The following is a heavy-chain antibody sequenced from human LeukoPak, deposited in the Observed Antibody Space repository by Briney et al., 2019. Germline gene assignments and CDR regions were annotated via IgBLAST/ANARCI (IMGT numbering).Heavy chain of an antibody. CDR3: AKDRVSAWFGELLSHFDY. Sequence: GGSLRLSCAASGFTFSSYSMNWVRQAPGKGLEWVSSISSSSSYIYYVDSVKGRFTISRENAKNSLYLQMNSLRAEDTAVYYCAKDRVSAWFGELLSHFDYWGQGTLVTVSS. V-gene: IGHV3-21*01. CDR2: ISSSSSYI. J-gene: IGHJ4*02. D-gene: IGHD3-10*01. CDR1: GFTFSSYS.